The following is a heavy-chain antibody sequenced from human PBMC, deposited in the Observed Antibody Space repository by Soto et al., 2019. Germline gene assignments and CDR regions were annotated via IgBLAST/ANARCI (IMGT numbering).Heavy chain of an antibody. Sequence: GGSLRLSCAASGFTFSSFAMSWVRQAPGKGLEWVSAISGSDGRTYYADSVKGRFTISRDNSKNTLYLQMNSLRAEDTALYYCAKDLGGYSYIGPYYYGGMDVWGQGTTVTVSS. CDR1: GFTFSSFA. CDR2: ISGSDGRT. CDR3: AKDLGGYSYIGPYYYGGMDV. D-gene: IGHD5-18*01. V-gene: IGHV3-23*01. J-gene: IGHJ6*02.